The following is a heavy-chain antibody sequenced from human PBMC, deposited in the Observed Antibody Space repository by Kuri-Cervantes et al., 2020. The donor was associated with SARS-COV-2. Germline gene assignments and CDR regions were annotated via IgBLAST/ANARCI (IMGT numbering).Heavy chain of an antibody. CDR1: GHTFTSYY. J-gene: IGHJ6*03. V-gene: IGHV1-46*01. D-gene: IGHD6-19*01. CDR3: ARGGWRTYYYYYMDV. Sequence: ASVKVSCKASGHTFTSYYMHWVRQAPGQGLEWMGIINPSGGSTSYAQKFQGRVTMTRDTSTSTVYMELSSLRSEDTAVYYCARGGWRTYYYYYMDVWGKGTTVTVSS. CDR2: INPSGGST.